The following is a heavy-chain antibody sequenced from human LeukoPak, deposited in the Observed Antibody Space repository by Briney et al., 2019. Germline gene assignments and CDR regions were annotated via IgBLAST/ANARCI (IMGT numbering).Heavy chain of an antibody. Sequence: ASVKVSCKASGYTFTSYDINWVRQATGQGLEWMGWMNPNSGNTGYAQKFQGRVTITRNTSISTAYMELGSLRSEDTAVYYCARGKNLLELLPRIDYWGQGTLVTVSS. CDR1: GYTFTSYD. CDR2: MNPNSGNT. D-gene: IGHD3-10*01. J-gene: IGHJ4*02. V-gene: IGHV1-8*03. CDR3: ARGKNLLELLPRIDY.